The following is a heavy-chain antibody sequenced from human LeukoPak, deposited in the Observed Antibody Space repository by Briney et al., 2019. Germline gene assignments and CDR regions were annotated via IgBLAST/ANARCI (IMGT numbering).Heavy chain of an antibody. CDR3: ARDAAYYYDSSGYEVFDY. D-gene: IGHD3-22*01. CDR1: GGTFSSYA. J-gene: IGHJ4*02. Sequence: SVKVSCKASGGTFSSYAISWVRQAPGQGLEWMGGIIPIFGTANYAQKFQGRVTITADESTSTAYMELSSLRSEDTAVYYCARDAAYYYDSSGYEVFDYWGRGTLVTVSS. V-gene: IGHV1-69*13. CDR2: IIPIFGTA.